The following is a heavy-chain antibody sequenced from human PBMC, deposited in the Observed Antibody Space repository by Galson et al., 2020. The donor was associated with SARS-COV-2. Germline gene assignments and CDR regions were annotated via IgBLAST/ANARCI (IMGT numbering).Heavy chain of an antibody. Sequence: SQTLSLTCTVSGGSISTYYWICILHPPLNLLYFILYLYYGGNTNYNPSLQSRVTISVDTSKSQFSLKLNSVTAADTAVYYCARLPVVRGVDSWGQGILVTVTS. CDR2: LYYGGNT. D-gene: IGHD3-10*01. CDR1: GGSISTYY. CDR3: ARLPVVRGVDS. V-gene: IGHV4-59*08. J-gene: IGHJ4*02.